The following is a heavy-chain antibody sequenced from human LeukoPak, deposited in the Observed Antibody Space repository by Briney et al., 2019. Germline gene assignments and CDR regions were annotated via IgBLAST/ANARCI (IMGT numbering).Heavy chain of an antibody. D-gene: IGHD6-19*01. J-gene: IGHJ1*01. CDR1: GYTFTIYG. CDR2: ISAYNGNT. Sequence: GASVKVSCKSSGYTFTIYGISLVREAPGQGLEWMGWISAYNGNTNYAQKLQGRVTMTTDTSTSTAYMELGSLRSDDTAVNYCESPIALAMYVEYFQHWGQGTLVTVSS. CDR3: ESPIALAMYVEYFQH. V-gene: IGHV1-18*01.